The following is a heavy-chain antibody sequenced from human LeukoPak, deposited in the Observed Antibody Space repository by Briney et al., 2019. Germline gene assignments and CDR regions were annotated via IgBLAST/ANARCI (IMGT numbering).Heavy chain of an antibody. CDR1: GYSFTSYW. CDR3: ARLGGSYGHYYYMDV. D-gene: IGHD1-26*01. V-gene: IGHV5-51*01. J-gene: IGHJ6*03. Sequence: RGESLKISCKGSGYSFTSYWIGWVRQMPGKGLEWMGIIYPGDSDTRYSPSFQGQVTISADKSISTAYLQWSSLKASDTAMYYCARLGGSYGHYYYMDVWGKGTTVTVSS. CDR2: IYPGDSDT.